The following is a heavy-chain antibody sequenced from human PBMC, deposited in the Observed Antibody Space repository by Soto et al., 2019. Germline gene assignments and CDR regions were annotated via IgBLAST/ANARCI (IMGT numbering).Heavy chain of an antibody. CDR2: IVVGSGNT. CDR1: GFTFTSSA. V-gene: IGHV1-58*01. J-gene: IGHJ6*02. CDR3: AADCYYDSSGYYCYYGMDV. D-gene: IGHD3-22*01. Sequence: QMQLVQSGPEVKKPGTSVKVSCKASGFTFTSSAVQWVRQARGQRLEWIGWIVVGSGNTNYAQKFQERVTITRDMSTSTAYMELSSLRSEDTAVYYCAADCYYDSSGYYCYYGMDVWGQGTTVTVSS.